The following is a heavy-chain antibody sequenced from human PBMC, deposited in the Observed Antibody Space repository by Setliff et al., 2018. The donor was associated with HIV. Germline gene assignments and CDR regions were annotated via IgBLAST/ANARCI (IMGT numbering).Heavy chain of an antibody. V-gene: IGHV3-48*03. Sequence: GGSLRLSCAASGFTLSSYEMNWVRQAPGKGLEWVSYITSSGSTIYYADSVKGRFTISRDNAKNSLYLQMNSLRAEDTAVYYCARAHPTYSSSWYYFDYWGQGTLVTVSS. J-gene: IGHJ4*02. D-gene: IGHD6-13*01. CDR2: ITSSGSTI. CDR3: ARAHPTYSSSWYYFDY. CDR1: GFTLSSYE.